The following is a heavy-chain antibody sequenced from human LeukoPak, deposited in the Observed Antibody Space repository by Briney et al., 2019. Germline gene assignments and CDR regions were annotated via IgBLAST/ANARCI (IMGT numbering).Heavy chain of an antibody. Sequence: TSETLSLTCAVYGGSFSGYYWSWIRQPPGMGLEWIVEINHSGSTNYNPSLKSRVTISVDTSKNQFSLKLSSVTAADTAVYYCARWTFVVVTAIPYYYGMDVWGQGTTVTVSS. J-gene: IGHJ6*02. CDR1: GGSFSGYY. CDR2: INHSGST. CDR3: ARWTFVVVTAIPYYYGMDV. V-gene: IGHV4-34*01. D-gene: IGHD2-21*02.